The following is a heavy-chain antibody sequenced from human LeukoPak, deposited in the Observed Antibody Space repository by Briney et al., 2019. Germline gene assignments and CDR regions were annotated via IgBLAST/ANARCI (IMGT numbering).Heavy chain of an antibody. J-gene: IGHJ6*04. CDR3: AELGITMIGGV. V-gene: IGHV3-48*03. Sequence: GGSLRLSCAASGFTFSSYEMNWVRQAPGQGLEWVSYISSSSSTIYYADSVKGRFTISRDNAKNSLYLQMISLRAEDTAVYYCAELGITMIGGVWGKGTTVTISS. CDR1: GFTFSSYE. D-gene: IGHD3-10*02. CDR2: ISSSSSTI.